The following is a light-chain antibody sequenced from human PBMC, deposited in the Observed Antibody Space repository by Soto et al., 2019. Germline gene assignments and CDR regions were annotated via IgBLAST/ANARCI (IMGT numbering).Light chain of an antibody. V-gene: IGKV3-20*01. J-gene: IGKJ1*01. CDR2: GAS. CDR1: QTVSSNY. CDR3: QQYHNSPLT. Sequence: EIVLTQAPGTLSLSPGERATLSCRASQTVSSNYLAWYQQQPGQAPRLLIYGASNRAAGTPDRFSGSGSGTDFALTISRLEPEDFAVYYCQQYHNSPLTFGQGTKVEI.